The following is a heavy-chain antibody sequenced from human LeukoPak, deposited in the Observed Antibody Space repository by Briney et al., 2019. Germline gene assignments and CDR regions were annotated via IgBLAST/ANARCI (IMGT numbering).Heavy chain of an antibody. CDR2: IYYSGST. Sequence: SETLSLTCTVSGGSISSNYWSWFRQPPGKGLEWIGYIYYSGSTNYNPSLKSRVTISVDTSKNQFSLKLRSVTAADTAVYYCARLGSGWYWYFDLWGRGTLVTVSS. V-gene: IGHV4-59*08. J-gene: IGHJ2*01. CDR3: ARLGSGWYWYFDL. D-gene: IGHD6-19*01. CDR1: GGSISSNY.